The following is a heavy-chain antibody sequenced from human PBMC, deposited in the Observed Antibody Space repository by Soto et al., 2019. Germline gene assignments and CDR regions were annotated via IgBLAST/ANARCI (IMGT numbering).Heavy chain of an antibody. CDR3: VRTRHGDHLNDAFDI. CDR2: IYYSGST. Sequence: SETLSLTCTVSGGSISSGGYYWSWVRQHPGKGLEWIGYIYYSGSTYYNPSLKSRVTISVDTSKNQFSLKLSSVTAADTAVYYCVRTRHGDHLNDAFDIWGQGTMVTVSS. D-gene: IGHD4-17*01. V-gene: IGHV4-31*03. J-gene: IGHJ3*02. CDR1: GGSISSGGYY.